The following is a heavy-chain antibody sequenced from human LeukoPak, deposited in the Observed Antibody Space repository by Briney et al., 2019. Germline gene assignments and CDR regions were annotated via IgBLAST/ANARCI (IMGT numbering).Heavy chain of an antibody. CDR3: AKAGGSRSAYFDY. Sequence: GGSLRLSCAASGFTFRIYAMSWVRQAPGKGLEWVSAISGSGGSTYYADSVKGRFTISRDNSKNTLYLQMNSLRAEDTAVYYCAKAGGSRSAYFDYWGQGTLVTVSS. CDR1: GFTFRIYA. D-gene: IGHD1-26*01. V-gene: IGHV3-23*01. CDR2: ISGSGGST. J-gene: IGHJ4*02.